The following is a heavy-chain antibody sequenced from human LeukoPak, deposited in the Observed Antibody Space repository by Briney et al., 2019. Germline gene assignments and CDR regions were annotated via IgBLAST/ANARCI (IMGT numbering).Heavy chain of an antibody. CDR3: ARGPRAYTSGWYYFDS. CDR2: ISNSGATV. CDR1: GFTFSNHE. V-gene: IGHV3-48*03. Sequence: GSLRLSCAASGFTFSNHEMNWVRQAPGKGLEWLSYISNSGATVYYADSVKGRFSISRDNAKNSLDLQMTSLRAEDTGIYYCARGPRAYTSGWYYFDSWGRGTLVTVSS. J-gene: IGHJ4*02. D-gene: IGHD6-19*01.